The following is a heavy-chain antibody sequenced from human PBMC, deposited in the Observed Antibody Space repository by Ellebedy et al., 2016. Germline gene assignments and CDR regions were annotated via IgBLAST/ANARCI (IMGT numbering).Heavy chain of an antibody. V-gene: IGHV4-39*07. CDR1: GGSISSSTYY. J-gene: IGHJ3*02. CDR2: IYYSGST. CDR3: ARGSGSYGHAFDI. D-gene: IGHD1-26*01. Sequence: SETLSLTXTVSGGSISSSTYYWGWIRQPPGKGLEWIVSIYYSGSTYYNPPLKSRVTISVDTSKNQFSLKLSSVTAADTAVYYCARGSGSYGHAFDIWGQGTMVTVSS.